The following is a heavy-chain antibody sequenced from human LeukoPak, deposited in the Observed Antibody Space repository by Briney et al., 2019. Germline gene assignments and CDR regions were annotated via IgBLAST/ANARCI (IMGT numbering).Heavy chain of an antibody. CDR3: ARGSVTTDY. Sequence: GASVKVSCMASGYTFTSYGISWVRQAPGQGLEWMGWIYNHNGNINYAQKLQDRVTMTTDTSTGTAYMELGSLTSDDTAVYYCARGSVTTDYWGQGTLVTVSS. J-gene: IGHJ4*02. D-gene: IGHD4-17*01. CDR2: IYNHNGNI. V-gene: IGHV1-18*01. CDR1: GYTFTSYG.